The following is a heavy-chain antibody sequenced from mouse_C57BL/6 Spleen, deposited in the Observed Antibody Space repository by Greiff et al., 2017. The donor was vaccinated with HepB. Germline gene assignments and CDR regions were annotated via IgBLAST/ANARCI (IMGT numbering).Heavy chain of an antibody. CDR3: ASGEGDLDYYAMDY. D-gene: IGHD2-13*01. Sequence: EVQRVESGPVLVKPGASVKLSCKASGYTFTDYYMNWVKQSHGKGLEWIGAINPYNGGTNYNQKFKGKATLTVDKSSSTAYMELNSLTSEDSAVYYCASGEGDLDYYAMDYWGQGTSVTVSS. CDR1: GYTFTDYY. J-gene: IGHJ4*01. V-gene: IGHV1-19*01. CDR2: INPYNGGT.